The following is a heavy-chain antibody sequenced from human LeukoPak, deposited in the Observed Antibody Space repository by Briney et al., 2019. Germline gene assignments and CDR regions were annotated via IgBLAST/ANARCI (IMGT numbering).Heavy chain of an antibody. J-gene: IGHJ6*03. V-gene: IGHV3-48*01. CDR3: AKVRYYYYYYYMDV. CDR2: ISSSGSTI. CDR1: GFTFSSYW. Sequence: PGGSLRLSCAASGFTFSSYWLSWVRQAPGKGLEWVSYISSSGSTIYYADSVKGRFTISRDNAKNSLYLQMNSLRAEDTAVYYCAKVRYYYYYYYMDVWGKGTTVTVSS.